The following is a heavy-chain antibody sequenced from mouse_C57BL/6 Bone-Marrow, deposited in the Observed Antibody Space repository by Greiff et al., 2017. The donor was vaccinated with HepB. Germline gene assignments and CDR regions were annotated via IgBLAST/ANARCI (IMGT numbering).Heavy chain of an antibody. D-gene: IGHD1-1*01. Sequence: VQLQQPGAELVKPGASVKLSCTASGFNIKDDYMHWVKQRPEQGLEWIGWIDPENGDTEYASKFQGKATITADTSSNTAYLQLSSLTSEDTAVYYCTTNGSFPDVWGTGTTVTVSS. V-gene: IGHV14-4*01. CDR3: TTNGSFPDV. J-gene: IGHJ1*03. CDR2: IDPENGDT. CDR1: GFNIKDDY.